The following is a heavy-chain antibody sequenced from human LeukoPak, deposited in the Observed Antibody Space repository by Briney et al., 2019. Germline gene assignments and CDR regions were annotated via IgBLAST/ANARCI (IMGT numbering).Heavy chain of an antibody. CDR3: ARDRDWAFDY. V-gene: IGHV3-48*01. D-gene: IGHD3-9*01. Sequence: PGGSLRLSCAASGFTFSSSYSMNWVRQAPGKGLEWVAHISLTTTTVSYADSVKGRFTMSRDNAKNSLFLQMNSLRAEDTAVYYCARDRDWAFDYWGQGTLVTVSS. CDR2: ISLTTTTV. CDR1: GFTFSSSYS. J-gene: IGHJ4*02.